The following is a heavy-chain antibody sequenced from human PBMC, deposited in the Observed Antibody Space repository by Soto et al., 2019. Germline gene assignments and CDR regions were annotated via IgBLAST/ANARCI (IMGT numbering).Heavy chain of an antibody. V-gene: IGHV3-23*01. J-gene: IGHJ4*02. CDR3: AQGPTMTTHDY. CDR1: GFTFSSYA. CDR2: ISGSGTST. D-gene: IGHD1-1*01. Sequence: EVQLLESGGGLVQRGGSLRLSCVASGFTFSSYAMTWVRQAPGKGLEWVSGISGSGTSTNYADSVKGRFTISRDNSKNTLYLQMNSLRAEDTAVYYCAQGPTMTTHDYWGQGTLVTVSS.